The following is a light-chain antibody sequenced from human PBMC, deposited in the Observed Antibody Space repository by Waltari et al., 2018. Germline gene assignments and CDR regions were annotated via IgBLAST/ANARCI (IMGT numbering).Light chain of an antibody. CDR3: CSYAGSSRV. Sequence: QSALTQPRSVSGSPGQSVTISCTGTSSDVGGYYYFSWYQQHPGKAPKLMIYDVSKRPSGVPDRFSGSKSGNTASLTISGLQAEDEADYFCCSYAGSSRVFGGGTKLTVL. V-gene: IGLV2-11*01. CDR2: DVS. CDR1: SSDVGGYYY. J-gene: IGLJ2*01.